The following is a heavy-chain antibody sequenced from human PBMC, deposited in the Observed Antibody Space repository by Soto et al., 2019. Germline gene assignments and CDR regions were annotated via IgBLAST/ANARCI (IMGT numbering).Heavy chain of an antibody. CDR2: INAGNGNT. CDR1: GYTFTSYA. CDR3: ARGATMVRGVITPAGY. J-gene: IGHJ4*02. Sequence: ASVKVSCKASGYTFTSYAMHWVRQAPGQRLEWMGWINAGNGNTKYSQKFQGRVTITRDTSASTAYMELSSLRSEDTAVYYCARGATMVRGVITPAGYWGQGTLVTVS. V-gene: IGHV1-3*01. D-gene: IGHD3-10*01.